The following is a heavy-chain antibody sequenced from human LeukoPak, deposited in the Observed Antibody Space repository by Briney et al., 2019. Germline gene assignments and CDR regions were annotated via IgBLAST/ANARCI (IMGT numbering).Heavy chain of an antibody. V-gene: IGHV1-18*01. CDR1: SYTFTSYG. Sequence: ASVKVSCKASSYTFTSYGISWVRQAPGQGLEWMGWISAYNGKKNYAQKFQGRVTMTTDTSTSTAYMELRSLRSEDTAVFYCARDPRIDMVRGVMGFDPWGQGTLVTVSS. D-gene: IGHD3-10*01. CDR2: ISAYNGKK. CDR3: ARDPRIDMVRGVMGFDP. J-gene: IGHJ5*02.